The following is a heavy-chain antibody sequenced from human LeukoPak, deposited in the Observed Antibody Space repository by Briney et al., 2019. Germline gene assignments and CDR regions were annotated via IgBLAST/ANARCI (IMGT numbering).Heavy chain of an antibody. CDR2: IYDSGNT. D-gene: IGHD6-19*01. Sequence: SETLSLTCIVSGDSISFYYWSWTRQPPGKGLEWIGYIYDSGNTHYNPSLKSRVTISLDTLKNQFSLKVNSVTAADTAVYYCARLVDSSGWYYFDYWGQGTLVTVSS. J-gene: IGHJ4*02. CDR3: ARLVDSSGWYYFDY. V-gene: IGHV4-59*01. CDR1: GDSISFYY.